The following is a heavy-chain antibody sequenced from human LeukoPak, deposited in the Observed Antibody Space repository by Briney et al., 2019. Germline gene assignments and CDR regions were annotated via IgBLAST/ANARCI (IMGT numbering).Heavy chain of an antibody. V-gene: IGHV3-48*03. CDR3: ASFTARGLLVN. J-gene: IGHJ4*02. CDR1: GFTFRSFE. D-gene: IGHD2-21*01. Sequence: PGGSLRLSCAASGFTFRSFEMSWVREGPGKGLEGVSYISSSGTTIYDADSVKGRFTISRDNAKNSLYLQMHSLRAEDTAVYYCASFTARGLLVNWGQGTLVTVSS. CDR2: ISSSGTTI.